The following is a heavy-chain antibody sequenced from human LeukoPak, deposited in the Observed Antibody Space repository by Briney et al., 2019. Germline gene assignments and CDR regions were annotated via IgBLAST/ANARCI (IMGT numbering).Heavy chain of an antibody. Sequence: GGSLRLSCAASGFTFDDYAMHWVRQAPGKGLEWVAVISYDGSNKYYADSVKGRFTISRDNSKNTLYLQMNSLRAEDTAVYYCARDLTYCSSTSCLYYYYYYGMDVWGQGTTVTVSS. CDR3: ARDLTYCSSTSCLYYYYYYGMDV. D-gene: IGHD2-2*01. J-gene: IGHJ6*02. CDR1: GFTFDDYA. CDR2: ISYDGSNK. V-gene: IGHV3-30-3*01.